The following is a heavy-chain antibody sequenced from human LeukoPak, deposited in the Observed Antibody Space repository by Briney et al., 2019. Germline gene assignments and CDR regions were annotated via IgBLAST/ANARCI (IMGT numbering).Heavy chain of an antibody. CDR2: INPNSGGT. D-gene: IGHD3-10*01. CDR3: ARDPKEFGELLASFDY. Sequence: ASVKVSCKASGYTFTGYYMHWVRQAPGQGLEWMGWINPNSGGTNYAQKFQGRVTMTRDTSISTAYMELSRLRSDDTAVYYCARDPKEFGELLASFDYGGQGTLVTVSS. CDR1: GYTFTGYY. V-gene: IGHV1-2*02. J-gene: IGHJ4*02.